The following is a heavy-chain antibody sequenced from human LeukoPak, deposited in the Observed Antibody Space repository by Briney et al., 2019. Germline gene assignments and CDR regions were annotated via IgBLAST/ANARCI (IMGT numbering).Heavy chain of an antibody. V-gene: IGHV3-23*01. D-gene: IGHD2-21*02. CDR3: AKACGADWYPSDY. Sequence: GGSLRLSCAASGFTFSSYAMSWVRQAPGKGLEWVSTISGSGSNTYYADSVKGRFTISRDNSKSTLYLQMNSLRADDTAVYYCAKACGADWYPSDYWGQGTLVTVSS. J-gene: IGHJ4*02. CDR1: GFTFSSYA. CDR2: ISGSGSNT.